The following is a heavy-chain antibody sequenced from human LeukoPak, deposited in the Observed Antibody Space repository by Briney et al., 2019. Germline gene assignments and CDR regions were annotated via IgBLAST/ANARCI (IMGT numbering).Heavy chain of an antibody. D-gene: IGHD3-10*01. J-gene: IGHJ4*02. CDR3: AKDRGVGELLSGDYFDY. CDR2: IRYDGSNK. Sequence: HAGGSLRLSCAASGFTFSGYGMHWVRQAPGKGLEWVAFIRYDGSNKYYADSVKGRFTISRDNSKNTLYLQMNSLRAEDTAVYYCAKDRGVGELLSGDYFDYWGQGTLVTVSS. CDR1: GFTFSGYG. V-gene: IGHV3-30*02.